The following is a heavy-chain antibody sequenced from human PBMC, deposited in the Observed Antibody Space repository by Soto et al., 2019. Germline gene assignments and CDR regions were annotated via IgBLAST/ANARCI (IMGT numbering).Heavy chain of an antibody. V-gene: IGHV1-69*08. CDR3: ARDLRGGATDY. D-gene: IGHD1-26*01. CDR2: IIPILGIA. J-gene: IGHJ4*02. Sequence: QVQLVQSGAEVKKPGSSVKVSCKASGGTFSSYTISWVRQAPGQGLEWMGRIIPILGIANYAQKFQGRVTITEDKSTSTAYMELSSLRSEDTAVYYCARDLRGGATDYWGQGTLVTVSS. CDR1: GGTFSSYT.